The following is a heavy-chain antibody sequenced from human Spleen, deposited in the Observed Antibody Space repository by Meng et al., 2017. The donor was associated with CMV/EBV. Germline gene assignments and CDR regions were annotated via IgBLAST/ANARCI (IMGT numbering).Heavy chain of an antibody. D-gene: IGHD5-24*01. Sequence: ATSGFTVSNYAMSWVRQAPGKGLEWVSVISGSGGRTYYADSVKGRFTISRDNSKNTLYLQMNSLRAEDTAVYYCAKDFSDGYNFRIAYWGQGTLVPSPQ. J-gene: IGHJ4*02. CDR3: AKDFSDGYNFRIAY. CDR1: GFTVSNYA. V-gene: IGHV3-23*01. CDR2: ISGSGGRT.